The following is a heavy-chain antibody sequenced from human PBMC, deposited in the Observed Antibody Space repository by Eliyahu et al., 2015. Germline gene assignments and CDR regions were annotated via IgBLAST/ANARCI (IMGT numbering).Heavy chain of an antibody. CDR3: ARGGVALTGRLGFDI. D-gene: IGHD3-9*01. CDR2: IIPIFGTA. J-gene: IGHJ3*02. V-gene: IGHV1-69*01. Sequence: LEWMGGIIPIFGTANYAQKFQGRVTITADESTSTAYMELSSLRSEDTAVYYCARGGVALTGRLGFDIWGQGTMVTVSS.